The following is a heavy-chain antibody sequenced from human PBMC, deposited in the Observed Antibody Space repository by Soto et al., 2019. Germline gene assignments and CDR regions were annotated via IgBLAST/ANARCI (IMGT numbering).Heavy chain of an antibody. CDR1: GGTFRNYA. V-gene: IGHV1-69*01. CDR2: IIPIFGTT. J-gene: IGHJ6*02. CDR3: AWYNWNESGMDV. D-gene: IGHD1-20*01. Sequence: QVQLVQSGAAVKKPGSSVKVSCKAPGGTFRNYAISWVRQAPGQGLEWMGGIIPIFGTTNYAQKFQGRVTITADESTSTAYMELSSLRSEDTAVYYCAWYNWNESGMDVWGQVTTFTGSS.